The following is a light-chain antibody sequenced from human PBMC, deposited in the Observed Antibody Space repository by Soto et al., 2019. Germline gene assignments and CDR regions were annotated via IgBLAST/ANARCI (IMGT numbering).Light chain of an antibody. CDR1: SSDVGGYNY. J-gene: IGLJ1*01. V-gene: IGLV2-14*01. Sequence: VLTQPASVSGSPGQSITISCTGTSSDVGGYNYVSWYQQHPGKAPKLMIYDVRNRPSGVSNRFSGSKSVNTASLTISGLQAEDEADYYCSSYTTISTYVFGTGTKVTV. CDR3: SSYTTISTYV. CDR2: DVR.